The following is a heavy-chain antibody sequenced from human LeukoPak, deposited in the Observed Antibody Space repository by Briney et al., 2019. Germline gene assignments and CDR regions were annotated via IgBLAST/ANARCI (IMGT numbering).Heavy chain of an antibody. CDR2: IYYSGST. D-gene: IGHD4-17*01. Sequence: SETLSLTCTVSGGSISSSSYYWGWIRQPPGKGLEWIGSIYYSGSTYYNPSLKSRVTISVDTSKNQFSLKLSSVTAADTAVYYCARITTVTDLDYWGQGTLVTVFS. CDR3: ARITTVTDLDY. V-gene: IGHV4-39*01. CDR1: GGSISSSSYY. J-gene: IGHJ4*02.